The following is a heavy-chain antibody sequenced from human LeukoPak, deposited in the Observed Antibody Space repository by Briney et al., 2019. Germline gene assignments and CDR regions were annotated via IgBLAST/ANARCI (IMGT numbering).Heavy chain of an antibody. CDR1: GFTFSDYS. V-gene: IGHV3-64*01. CDR3: ARGLRIAAAGTLGY. J-gene: IGHJ4*02. D-gene: IGHD6-13*01. Sequence: GGSLRLSCAASGFTFSDYSMHWVRQAPGKGLEYVAAISTNGGSTYYASSVKGRFTISRDNSKNTLYLQMGSLRVEDMAVYYCARGLRIAAAGTLGYWGQGTLVTVSS. CDR2: ISTNGGST.